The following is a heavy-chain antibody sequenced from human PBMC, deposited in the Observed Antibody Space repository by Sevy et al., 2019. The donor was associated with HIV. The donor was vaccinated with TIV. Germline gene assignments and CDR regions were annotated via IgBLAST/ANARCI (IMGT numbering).Heavy chain of an antibody. Sequence: GGSLRLSCAASGFTFSSYWMHWVRQAPGKGLVWVSRINSDGSSTSYADSVKGRFTISRDNAKNTLYLQMNSLRAEDTAVYYCARDYYDFWSGYPYYYGMDVLGQGTTVTVSS. D-gene: IGHD3-3*01. V-gene: IGHV3-74*01. CDR3: ARDYYDFWSGYPYYYGMDV. J-gene: IGHJ6*02. CDR1: GFTFSSYW. CDR2: INSDGSST.